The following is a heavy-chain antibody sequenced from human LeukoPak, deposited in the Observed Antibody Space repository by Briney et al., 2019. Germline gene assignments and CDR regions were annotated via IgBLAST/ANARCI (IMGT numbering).Heavy chain of an antibody. J-gene: IGHJ4*02. CDR1: GGSISSYY. Sequence: SETLSLTCTVSGGSISSYYWSWIRQPPGKGLEWIGYIYYSGSTNYNPSLKSRVTISVDTSKNQFSLKLSSVTAADTAVYYCARGRVDKWELLEYWGQGTLVTVSS. CDR3: ARGRVDKWELLEY. V-gene: IGHV4-59*01. D-gene: IGHD1-26*01. CDR2: IYYSGST.